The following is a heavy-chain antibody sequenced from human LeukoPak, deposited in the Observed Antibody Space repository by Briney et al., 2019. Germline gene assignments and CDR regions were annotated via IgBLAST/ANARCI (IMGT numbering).Heavy chain of an antibody. J-gene: IGHJ5*02. Sequence: GEALRISFKGSGYSFTSYWITWGRQMPGTGLEWMGRIDPSQSYTYYSPSFQGDGTISADKSISTAYLQWRSLKASDTAMYYCARHSTTVTAKFDPWGQGTLVTVSS. V-gene: IGHV5-10-1*01. CDR1: GYSFTSYW. D-gene: IGHD4-17*01. CDR3: ARHSTTVTAKFDP. CDR2: IDPSQSYT.